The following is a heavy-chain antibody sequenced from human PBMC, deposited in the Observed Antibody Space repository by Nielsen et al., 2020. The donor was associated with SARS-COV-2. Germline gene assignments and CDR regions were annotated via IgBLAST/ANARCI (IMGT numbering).Heavy chain of an antibody. Sequence: GESLKISCAASGFTFSSYSMNWVCQAPGKGLEWVSYISSSSSTIYYADSVKGRFTISRDNAKNSLYLQMNSLRAEDTAVYYCARDFPPGYCSSTSCSLADGMDVWGQGTTVTVSS. CDR1: GFTFSSYS. D-gene: IGHD2-2*01. J-gene: IGHJ6*02. CDR2: ISSSSSTI. V-gene: IGHV3-48*01. CDR3: ARDFPPGYCSSTSCSLADGMDV.